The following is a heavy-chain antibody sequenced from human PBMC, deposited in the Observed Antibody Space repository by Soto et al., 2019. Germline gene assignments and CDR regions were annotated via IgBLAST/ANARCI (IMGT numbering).Heavy chain of an antibody. D-gene: IGHD3-22*01. CDR3: TTDSSRLYYYDSSGYITLDY. CDR2: IKSKTDGGTT. V-gene: IGHV3-15*07. J-gene: IGHJ4*02. Sequence: EVQLVESGGGLVKPGGALRLSCAASGFTFSNVWMNWVRQAPGKGLEWVGRIKSKTDGGTTDYAAPVKGRFTISRDDSKNTLYLQMNSLKTEDTAVYYCTTDSSRLYYYDSSGYITLDYWGQGTLVTVSS. CDR1: GFTFSNVW.